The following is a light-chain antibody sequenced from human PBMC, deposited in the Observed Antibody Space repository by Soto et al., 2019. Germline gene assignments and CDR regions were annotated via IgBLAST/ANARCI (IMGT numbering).Light chain of an antibody. Sequence: QSALTQPPSASGSPGQSVTISCTGTKSDIGVYDFVSWYQHHPGKAPRLIIYEVVQRPSGVPDRFSGSKSGNTASLTVSGLQAADEADYFCKSYAGSNPYVFGSGTKVPVL. CDR2: EVV. CDR3: KSYAGSNPYV. V-gene: IGLV2-8*01. J-gene: IGLJ1*01. CDR1: KSDIGVYDF.